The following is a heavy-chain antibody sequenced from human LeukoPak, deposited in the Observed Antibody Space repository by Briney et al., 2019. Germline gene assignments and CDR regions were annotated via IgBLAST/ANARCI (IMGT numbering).Heavy chain of an antibody. V-gene: IGHV1-8*01. CDR1: GYTFTSSD. Sequence: GTSVKVSCKASGYTFTSSDINWVRQATGQGLEWMGWMNPNSGNTGYAQKFQGRVTMTRDISTSTAYMELTNLRSEDTATYYCARLSKASNWDEYSYYYFLNGWGKGTTVIVSS. J-gene: IGHJ6*03. CDR2: MNPNSGNT. D-gene: IGHD1-1*01. CDR3: ARLSKASNWDEYSYYYFLNG.